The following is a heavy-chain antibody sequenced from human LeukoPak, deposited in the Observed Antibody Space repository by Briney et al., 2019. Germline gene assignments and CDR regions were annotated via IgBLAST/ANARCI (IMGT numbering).Heavy chain of an antibody. CDR2: ISAYTGNT. Sequence: ASVKVSCKASGYTFTSYGISWVRKAPGQGLKWMGWISAYTGNTNYAQNLQGRVTMTTATSTTTAYMDLRSLRSHDPAVHNCARERSGWFFSNWGQGILVIVS. V-gene: IGHV1-18*01. CDR1: GYTFTSYG. CDR3: ARERSGWFFSN. D-gene: IGHD6-19*01. J-gene: IGHJ4*02.